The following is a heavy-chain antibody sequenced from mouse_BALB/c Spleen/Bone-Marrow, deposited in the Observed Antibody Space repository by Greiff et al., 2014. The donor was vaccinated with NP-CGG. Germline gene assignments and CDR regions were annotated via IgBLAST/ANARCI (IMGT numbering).Heavy chain of an antibody. J-gene: IGHJ2*01. CDR3: ATYDGTSFDY. CDR1: GDSITSGY. Sequence: EVQVVESGPSLVKPSQTLSLTCSVTGDSITSGYWNWIRKFPGNKLEYMGYISYSGSTYYNPSLKSRISITRDTSKNQFYLQLNSETTEDTATYYCATYDGTSFDYWGQGTALTVSS. V-gene: IGHV3-8*02. D-gene: IGHD2-1*01. CDR2: ISYSGST.